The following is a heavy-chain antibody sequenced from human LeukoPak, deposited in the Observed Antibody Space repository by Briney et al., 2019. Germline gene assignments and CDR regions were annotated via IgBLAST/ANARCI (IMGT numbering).Heavy chain of an antibody. CDR2: INPNSGGT. Sequence: GASVKVSCKASGYTFTGYYMHWVRQAPEQGLEWMGRINPNSGGTNYAQKFQGRVTMTRDTSISTAYMELSRLRSDDTAVYYCARESKTSGGSGSYPLYWGQGTLVTVSS. CDR3: ARESKTSGGSGSYPLY. V-gene: IGHV1-2*06. J-gene: IGHJ4*02. CDR1: GYTFTGYY. D-gene: IGHD3-10*01.